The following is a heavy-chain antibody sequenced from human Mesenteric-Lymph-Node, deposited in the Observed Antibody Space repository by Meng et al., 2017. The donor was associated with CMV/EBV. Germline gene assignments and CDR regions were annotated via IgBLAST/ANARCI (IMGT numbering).Heavy chain of an antibody. CDR3: VRARNGSLDV. Sequence: GESLKISCAASGFTFSSYSMNWVRQAPGKGLEWVSRINSDGSSTSYADSVKGRFTISRDNAKNTLYLQMNSLRAEDTAVYYCVRARNGSLDVRGQGTTVTVSS. CDR1: GFTFSSYS. J-gene: IGHJ6*02. CDR2: INSDGSST. D-gene: IGHD1-1*01. V-gene: IGHV3-74*01.